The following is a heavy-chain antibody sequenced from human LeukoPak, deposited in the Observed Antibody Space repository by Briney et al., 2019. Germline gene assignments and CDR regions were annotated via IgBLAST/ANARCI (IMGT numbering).Heavy chain of an antibody. D-gene: IGHD3-22*01. Sequence: GGSLRLSCAATGFTFSSYAMSWVRQAPGKGLEWVSAISGSGGSTYYADSVKGRFTISRENSKNTLYLQMNSLRAEDTAVYYCAKDLDYYDSSGYYPFDYWGQGTLVTVSS. CDR3: AKDLDYYDSSGYYPFDY. V-gene: IGHV3-23*01. CDR1: GFTFSSYA. J-gene: IGHJ4*02. CDR2: ISGSGGST.